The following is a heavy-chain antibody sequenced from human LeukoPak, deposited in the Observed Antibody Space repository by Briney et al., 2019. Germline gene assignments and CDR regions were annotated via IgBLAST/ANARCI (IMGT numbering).Heavy chain of an antibody. J-gene: IGHJ4*02. CDR1: GFTFSSYG. Sequence: GRSLRLSCAASGFTFSSYGMHWVRQAPGKGLEWVAVIWYDGSNKYYADSVKGRFTISRDNSKSTLYLQMNSLRAEDTAVYYCARAPYDSSGYYSGPFDYWGQGTLVTVSS. D-gene: IGHD3-22*01. CDR2: IWYDGSNK. V-gene: IGHV3-33*01. CDR3: ARAPYDSSGYYSGPFDY.